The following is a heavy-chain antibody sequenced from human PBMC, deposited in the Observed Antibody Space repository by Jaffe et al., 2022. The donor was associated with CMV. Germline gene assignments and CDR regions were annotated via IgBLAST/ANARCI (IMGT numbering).Heavy chain of an antibody. D-gene: IGHD2-15*01. CDR2: ISSSSSYI. J-gene: IGHJ6*02. V-gene: IGHV3-21*01. CDR3: ARDWESLVVAASNGMDV. CDR1: GFTFSSYS. Sequence: EVQLVESGGGLVKPGGSLRLSCAASGFTFSSYSMNWVRQAPGKGLEWVSSISSSSSYIYYADSVKGRFTISRDNAKNSLYLQMNSLRAEDTAVYYCARDWESLVVAASNGMDVWGQGTTVTVSS.